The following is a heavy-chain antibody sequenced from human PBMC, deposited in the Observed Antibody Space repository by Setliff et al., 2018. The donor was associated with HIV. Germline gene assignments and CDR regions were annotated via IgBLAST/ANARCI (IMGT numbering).Heavy chain of an antibody. Sequence: SETLSLTCTVSGGSIRSGTYYWGWIRQPAGKGLEWIGRIYTSGGTNYNPSLKTRVTISIDTSKNQFSLRLSSVTAADAAVYYCARGYSGYVGFTSMDVWGQGTTVTVSS. J-gene: IGHJ6*02. V-gene: IGHV4-61*02. D-gene: IGHD1-26*01. CDR3: ARGYSGYVGFTSMDV. CDR2: IYTSGGT. CDR1: GGSIRSGTYY.